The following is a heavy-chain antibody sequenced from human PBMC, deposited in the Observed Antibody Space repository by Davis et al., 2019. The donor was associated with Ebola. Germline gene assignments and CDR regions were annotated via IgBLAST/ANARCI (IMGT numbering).Heavy chain of an antibody. CDR1: GFTFSHYD. CDR2: ISSGSYYI. J-gene: IGHJ4*02. CDR3: AREGKYRDESRTFDY. Sequence: GESLKISCAASGFTFSHYDMNWVRQAPGKGLEWVSSISSGSYYIYYADSLKGRFTISRDNAKNLLYLQMNSLRAEDTAVYHCAREGKYRDESRTFDYWGQGTLVTVSS. V-gene: IGHV3-21*01. D-gene: IGHD2-2*01.